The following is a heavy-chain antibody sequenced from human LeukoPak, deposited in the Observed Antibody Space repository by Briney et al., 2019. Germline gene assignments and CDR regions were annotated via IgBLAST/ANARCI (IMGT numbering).Heavy chain of an antibody. J-gene: IGHJ4*02. CDR2: TYYGSKWYN. V-gene: IGHV6-1*01. Sequence: SQTLSLTCAISGDSVSRNNIAWNWIRQSPSRGLEWLGRTYYGSKWYNDYAVSVKSRITINPDTSKNQFSLQLNPVTPEDTAVYYCARGIGWPYFDYWGQGTLVTVSS. CDR3: ARGIGWPYFDY. D-gene: IGHD5-24*01. CDR1: GDSVSRNNIA.